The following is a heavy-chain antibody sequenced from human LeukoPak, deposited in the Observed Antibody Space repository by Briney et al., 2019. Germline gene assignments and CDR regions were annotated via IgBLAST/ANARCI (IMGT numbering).Heavy chain of an antibody. V-gene: IGHV1-18*01. J-gene: IGHJ5*02. CDR2: IGAYNGNT. CDR3: ARLPFYYDSSGYYPWFDP. D-gene: IGHD3-22*01. Sequence: ASVKVSCKASGYTFTSYGISWVRQAPGQGLEWMGWIGAYNGNTNYAQKLQGRVTMTTDTSTSTAYMELRSLRSDDTAVYYCARLPFYYDSSGYYPWFDPWGQGTLVTVSS. CDR1: GYTFTSYG.